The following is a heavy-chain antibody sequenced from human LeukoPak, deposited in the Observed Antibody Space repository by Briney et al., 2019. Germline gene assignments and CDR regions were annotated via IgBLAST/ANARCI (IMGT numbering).Heavy chain of an antibody. J-gene: IGHJ4*02. D-gene: IGHD3/OR15-3a*01. CDR2: INHSGST. CDR1: GGSFSGYY. Sequence: KPSETLSLTCAVYGGSFSGYYWSWIRQPPGKGLEWIGEINHSGSTNYNLSLKSRVTISIDTSKNQFSLKLSSVTAADTAVYYCARQTGSGLFILPGGQGTLVTVSS. CDR3: ARQTGSGLFILP. V-gene: IGHV4-34*01.